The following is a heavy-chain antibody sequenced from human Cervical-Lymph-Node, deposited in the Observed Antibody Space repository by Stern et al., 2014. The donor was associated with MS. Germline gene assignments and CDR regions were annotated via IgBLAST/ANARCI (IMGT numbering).Heavy chain of an antibody. Sequence: VQLVQSGGGLVQPGGSLRLSCAASGFTFSNAWMNWVRQAPGKGLEWVGRIKRGSDGGTSDSAAPVKDRFIISRDDSKNTVFLQLNSLKIEDTAMYYCTTSFVGANAFDIWGQGTMVTVSP. V-gene: IGHV3-15*01. CDR1: GFTFSNAW. CDR3: TTSFVGANAFDI. CDR2: IKRGSDGGTS. D-gene: IGHD1-26*01. J-gene: IGHJ3*02.